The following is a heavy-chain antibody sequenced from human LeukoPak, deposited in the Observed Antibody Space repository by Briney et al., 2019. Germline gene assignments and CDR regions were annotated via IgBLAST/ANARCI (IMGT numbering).Heavy chain of an antibody. CDR1: GFTSDDYA. D-gene: IGHD6-19*01. V-gene: IGHV3-43*02. CDR2: ISGDGGST. CDR3: AKDRRVACTFQNWFDP. Sequence: RGSLRPSCAAFGFTSDDYAMQCVRQAAGKGLEWVSLISGDGGSTYYAESVKGRFTISRDNSKNSLYLQMNSLRTEDTALYYCAKDRRVACTFQNWFDPWGQGTLVTVSS. J-gene: IGHJ5*02.